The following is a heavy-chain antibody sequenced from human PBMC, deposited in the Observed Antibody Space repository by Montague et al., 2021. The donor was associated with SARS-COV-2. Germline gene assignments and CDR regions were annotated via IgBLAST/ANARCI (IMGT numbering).Heavy chain of an antibody. CDR1: GFTFSSYA. J-gene: IGHJ4*02. D-gene: IGHD3-10*01. Sequence: SLRLPCAASGFTFSSYAMSWVRQAPGKGLEWVSTFTGGSGGSTYYANSVKGRFTISRDSSKNTLYLQMNNLRAEDTAVYYCAKDRWGVPGPLDPFDYWGQGTLVTVSS. CDR3: AKDRWGVPGPLDPFDY. CDR2: FTGGSGGST. V-gene: IGHV3-23*01.